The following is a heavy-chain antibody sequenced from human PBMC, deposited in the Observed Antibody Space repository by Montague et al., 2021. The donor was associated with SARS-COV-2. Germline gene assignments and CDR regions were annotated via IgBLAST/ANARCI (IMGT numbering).Heavy chain of an antibody. CDR3: AHRDSGRIAAAGFDY. D-gene: IGHD6-13*01. CDR2: IYWXXXN. J-gene: IGHJ4*02. Sequence: PALVKPTQTLTLTRTFSGFSLSTSGVGVGWIRQPPGKALEWLALIYWXXXNRYSPSLKSRLTITKDTSKNPVVLTMTNMDPVDTATYYCAHRDSGRIAAAGFDYWGQGTLVTVSS. CDR1: GFSLSTSGVG. V-gene: IGHV2-5*02.